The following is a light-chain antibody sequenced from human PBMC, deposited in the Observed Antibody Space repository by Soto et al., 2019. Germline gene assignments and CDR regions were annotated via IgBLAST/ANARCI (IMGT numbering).Light chain of an antibody. CDR1: QSVSSSY. CDR3: HQRSHWPRT. Sequence: EIVLTQSPGTLSLSPGERATLSCRASQSVSSSYLAWYQQKPGQAPRLLIFGASSRATGIPDRFSGSGSGTGFTLTISRLEPEDFALYYCHQRSHWPRTFGQGTKLEIK. V-gene: IGKV3D-20*02. J-gene: IGKJ2*01. CDR2: GAS.